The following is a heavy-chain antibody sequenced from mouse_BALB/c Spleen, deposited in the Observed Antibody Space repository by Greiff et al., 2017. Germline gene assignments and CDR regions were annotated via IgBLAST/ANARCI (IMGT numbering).Heavy chain of an antibody. CDR2: ISYSGST. D-gene: IGHD2-2*01. V-gene: IGHV3-2*02. Sequence: VQLKQSGPGLVKPSQSLSLTCTVTGYSITSDYAWNWIRQFPGNKLEWMGYISYSGSTSYNPSLKSRISITRDTSKNQFFLQLNSVTTEDTATYYCARRRGYDEEDAMDYWGQGTSVTVSS. J-gene: IGHJ4*01. CDR3: ARRRGYDEEDAMDY. CDR1: GYSITSDYA.